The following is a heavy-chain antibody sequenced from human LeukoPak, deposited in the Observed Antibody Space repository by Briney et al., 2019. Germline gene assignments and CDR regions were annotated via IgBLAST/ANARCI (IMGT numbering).Heavy chain of an antibody. Sequence: SETLSLTCTVSGGSISSYYWSWIRQPPGKGLEWIGYIYYSGSTNYNPSLKSRVTISVDTSKNQFSLKLSSVTAADTALYYCARVIDVAAAGYFDSWGQGTPVTVSS. CDR1: GGSISSYY. CDR2: IYYSGST. J-gene: IGHJ4*02. D-gene: IGHD6-13*01. CDR3: ARVIDVAAAGYFDS. V-gene: IGHV4-59*08.